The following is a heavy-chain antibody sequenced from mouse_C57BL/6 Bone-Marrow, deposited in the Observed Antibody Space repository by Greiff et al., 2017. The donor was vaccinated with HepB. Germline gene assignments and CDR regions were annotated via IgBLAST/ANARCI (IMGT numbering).Heavy chain of an antibody. V-gene: IGHV1-50*01. D-gene: IGHD1-1*01. J-gene: IGHJ3*01. CDR3: ARLSYYYGSSTFAY. CDR1: GYTFTSYW. Sequence: QVQLQQPGAELVKPGASVKLSCKASGYTFTSYWMQWVKQRPGQGLEWIGEIDPSDSYTNYNQKFKGKATLTVDTSSSTAYMQLSSLTSEDSAVYYCARLSYYYGSSTFAYWGQGTLVTVSA. CDR2: IDPSDSYT.